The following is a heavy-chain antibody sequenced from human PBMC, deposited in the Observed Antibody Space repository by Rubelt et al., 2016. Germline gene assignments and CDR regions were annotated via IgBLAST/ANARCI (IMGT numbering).Heavy chain of an antibody. V-gene: IGHV4-34*01. Sequence: QVQLQQWGAGLLKPSETLSLTCAVYGGSFSGYYWIWVRQPPGRGLEWIGEINHSGTTTYNPSLTSRVSISPDTSKNHFALRRTSGTAADTAVYYCASSDSSSSATWYWGQGTQVTVSS. CDR3: ASSDSSSSATWY. CDR1: GGSFSGYY. D-gene: IGHD6-6*01. CDR2: INHSGTT. J-gene: IGHJ4*02.